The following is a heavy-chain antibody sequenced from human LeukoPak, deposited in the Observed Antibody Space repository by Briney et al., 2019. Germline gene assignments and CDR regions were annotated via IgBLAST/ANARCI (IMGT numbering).Heavy chain of an antibody. CDR1: GDSISSYY. CDR2: IYYSGST. V-gene: IGHV4-59*01. CDR3: ARSLYYFGSDSFDI. J-gene: IGHJ3*02. Sequence: SETLSLTCTVSGDSISSYYWNWIRQPPGKGLEWIGCIYYSGSTNYNPSLKSRVTISVDTSKNQFSLKLSSVTAADTAVYYCARSLYYFGSDSFDIWGQGTMVTVSS. D-gene: IGHD3-10*01.